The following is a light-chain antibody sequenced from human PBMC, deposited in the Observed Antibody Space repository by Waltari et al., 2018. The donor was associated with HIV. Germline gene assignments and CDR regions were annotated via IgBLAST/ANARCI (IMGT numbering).Light chain of an antibody. CDR3: HQYNNWLT. Sequence: EIVMTQSPATLAVSPGEGVTLSCRASQRVDTNLAWYQQKPGQAPRLLIYGASTRVAGIPARFSGSGSGTEFTLTISSLQPEDFAVYYCHQYNNWLTFGGGSKVEIK. J-gene: IGKJ4*01. CDR2: GAS. V-gene: IGKV3-15*01. CDR1: QRVDTN.